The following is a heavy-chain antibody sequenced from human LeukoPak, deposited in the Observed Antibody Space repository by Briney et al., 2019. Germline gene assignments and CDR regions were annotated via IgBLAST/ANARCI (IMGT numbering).Heavy chain of an antibody. CDR2: MNPNSGNT. V-gene: IGHV1-8*01. Sequence: ASVKVSCKASGYTFTSYGINWVRQATGQGLEWMGWMNPNSGNTGYAQKFQGRVTMTRNTSISTAYMELSSLRSEDTAVYYCARGLRFLEWLLSWFDPWGQGTLVTVSS. J-gene: IGHJ5*02. CDR3: ARGLRFLEWLLSWFDP. CDR1: GYTFTSYG. D-gene: IGHD3-3*01.